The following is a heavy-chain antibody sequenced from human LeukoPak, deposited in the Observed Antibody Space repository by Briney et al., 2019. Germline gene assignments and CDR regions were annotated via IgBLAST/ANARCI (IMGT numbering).Heavy chain of an antibody. Sequence: GGSLRLSCAASGFIFSDHYMSWIRQAPGKGLEWVSYISSSRSYTSYADSVKGRFTISRDNAKNTLYLQMNSLRAEDTAVYYCARGGDSSAFNWFDPWGQGTLVTVSS. CDR2: ISSSRSYT. CDR1: GFIFSDHY. J-gene: IGHJ5*02. V-gene: IGHV3-11*06. CDR3: ARGGDSSAFNWFDP. D-gene: IGHD3-22*01.